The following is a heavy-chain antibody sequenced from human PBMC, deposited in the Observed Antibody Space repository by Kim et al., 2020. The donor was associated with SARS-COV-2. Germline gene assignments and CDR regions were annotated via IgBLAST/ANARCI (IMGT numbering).Heavy chain of an antibody. J-gene: IGHJ3*02. CDR3: ARDYYDSSGYFGVDAFDI. Sequence: ASVKVSCKASGYTFTSYGISWVRQAPGQGLEWMGWISAYNGNTNYAQKLQGRVTMTTDTSTNTAYMELRSLRSDDTAVYYCARDYYDSSGYFGVDAFDIWGQGTMVTVSS. D-gene: IGHD3-22*01. V-gene: IGHV1-18*01. CDR2: ISAYNGNT. CDR1: GYTFTSYG.